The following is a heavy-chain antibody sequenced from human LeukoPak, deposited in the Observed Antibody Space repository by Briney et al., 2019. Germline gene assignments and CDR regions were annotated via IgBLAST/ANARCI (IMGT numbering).Heavy chain of an antibody. J-gene: IGHJ4*02. CDR1: GFTFSSYG. CDR3: AKDDLDGWALVDYGSGSYFVY. Sequence: PGGSLRLSCAASGFTFSSYGMHWVRQAPGKGLEWVAVISYDGSNKYYADSVKGRFTISRDNSKNTLYLQMNSLRAEDTAVYYCAKDDLDGWALVDYGSGSYFVYWGQGTLVTVSS. D-gene: IGHD3-10*01. CDR2: ISYDGSNK. V-gene: IGHV3-30*18.